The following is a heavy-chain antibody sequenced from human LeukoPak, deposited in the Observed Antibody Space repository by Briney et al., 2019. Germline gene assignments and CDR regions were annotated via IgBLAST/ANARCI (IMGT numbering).Heavy chain of an antibody. CDR2: IIPIFGAA. J-gene: IGHJ4*02. CDR3: ARDLAYCTNGVCDI. Sequence: SVKVSCKASGGTFSSYAISWVRQAPGQGLEWMGGIIPIFGAANYAQKFQGRVTITTDESTSTAYMELSSLRSEDTAVYYCARDLAYCTNGVCDIWGQGTLVTVSS. D-gene: IGHD2-8*01. V-gene: IGHV1-69*05. CDR1: GGTFSSYA.